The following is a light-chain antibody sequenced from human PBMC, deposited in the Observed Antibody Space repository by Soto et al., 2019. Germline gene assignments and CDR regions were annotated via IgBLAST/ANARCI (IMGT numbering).Light chain of an antibody. CDR3: HQYDNYSSGP. Sequence: DIQMTQSPSTLSASVGDRVTITCRASQTINSWLAWYQQKPGKAPKVLIFDASSLKTGVPSRFSGSGSGTEFTLTISNLQPDDFATYYCHQYDNYSSGPFGQGTKVEIK. V-gene: IGKV1-5*01. J-gene: IGKJ1*01. CDR2: DAS. CDR1: QTINSW.